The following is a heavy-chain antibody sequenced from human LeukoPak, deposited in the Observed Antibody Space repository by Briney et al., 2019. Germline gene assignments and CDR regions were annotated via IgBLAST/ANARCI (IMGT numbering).Heavy chain of an antibody. J-gene: IGHJ3*02. D-gene: IGHD6-19*01. CDR3: ARDSSGWYLDAFDI. Sequence: ASVKVSCKASGYTFTGYYMHWVRQAPGQGLEWMGWINPNSGGTNYAQKFQGRVTMTRDTSISTAYMELSRLRTDDTAVYYCARDSSGWYLDAFDIWGQGTMVTVSS. V-gene: IGHV1-2*02. CDR1: GYTFTGYY. CDR2: INPNSGGT.